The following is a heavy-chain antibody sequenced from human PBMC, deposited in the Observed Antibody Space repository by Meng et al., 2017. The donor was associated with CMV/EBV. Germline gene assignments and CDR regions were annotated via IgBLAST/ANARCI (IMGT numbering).Heavy chain of an antibody. Sequence: QRQPVQVGAGVKKPGSSLKVSCKASGYTFTSYYMHWVRQAPGQGLEWMGIINPSGGSTSYAQKFQGRVTMTRDTSTSTVYMELSSLRSEDTAVYYCARESGSVGDYWGQGTLVTVSS. D-gene: IGHD1-26*01. CDR1: GYTFTSYY. V-gene: IGHV1-46*01. CDR2: INPSGGST. J-gene: IGHJ4*02. CDR3: ARESGSVGDY.